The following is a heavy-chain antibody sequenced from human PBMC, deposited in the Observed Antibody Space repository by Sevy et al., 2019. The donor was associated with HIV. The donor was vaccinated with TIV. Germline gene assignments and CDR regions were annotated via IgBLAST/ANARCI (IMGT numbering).Heavy chain of an antibody. CDR1: GGSISSSSYY. V-gene: IGHV4-39*01. CDR2: IYYTGST. D-gene: IGHD3-3*01. CDR3: ARPEGLQLNYAMDF. J-gene: IGHJ6*02. Sequence: SETLSLTCTVSGGSISSSSYYWNWIRQPPGKGLEWIGSIYYTGSTYYKPSLKSRVTISKDTSKNQFSLKLTSVTAADTAVYYCARPEGLQLNYAMDFWGQGTTVTVSS.